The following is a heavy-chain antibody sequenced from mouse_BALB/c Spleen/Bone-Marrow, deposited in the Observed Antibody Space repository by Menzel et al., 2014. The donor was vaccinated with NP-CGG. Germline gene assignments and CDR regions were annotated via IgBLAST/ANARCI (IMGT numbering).Heavy chain of an antibody. Sequence: DVKLVESGGGLVQPGGSLRLSCATSGFTFTDYNMNWVRQPPGKALEWLAFIRNKAYGYTTEYSASVKGRFTISRDNSQNILYLQMNPLRAEDSATYYCARDMGGLLFDSWGQGTTLSVSS. J-gene: IGHJ2*01. D-gene: IGHD1-1*01. V-gene: IGHV7-3*02. CDR2: IRNKAYGYTT. CDR1: GFTFTDYN. CDR3: ARDMGGLLFDS.